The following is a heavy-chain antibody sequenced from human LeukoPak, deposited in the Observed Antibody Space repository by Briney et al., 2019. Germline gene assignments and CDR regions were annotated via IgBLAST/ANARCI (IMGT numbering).Heavy chain of an antibody. Sequence: GGSLRLSCAASGFTFSSYGMHWVRQAPGKGLEWVAVIWYDASNRYHADSVKGRFTISRDDSKNTLYLQMNSLRIDDTAVYYCGREGWLSSAGSGIDHWGPGTLVTVSS. D-gene: IGHD3-10*01. CDR1: GFTFSSYG. J-gene: IGHJ4*02. CDR3: GREGWLSSAGSGIDH. CDR2: IWYDASNR. V-gene: IGHV3-33*01.